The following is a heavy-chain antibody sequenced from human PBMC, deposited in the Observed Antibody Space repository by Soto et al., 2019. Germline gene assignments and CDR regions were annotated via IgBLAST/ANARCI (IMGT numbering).Heavy chain of an antibody. CDR3: ARSPYDYVWGKTGLDDY. V-gene: IGHV4-61*01. CDR1: GGSVSSGSYY. J-gene: IGHJ4*02. Sequence: PSETLSLTCTVSGGSVSSGSYYWSWIRQPPGKGLEWFGYIYYSGSTNYNPSLKSRVTISVDTSKNQFSLKLSSVTAADTAVYYCARSPYDYVWGKTGLDDYWGQGTLVTVSS. CDR2: IYYSGST. D-gene: IGHD3-16*01.